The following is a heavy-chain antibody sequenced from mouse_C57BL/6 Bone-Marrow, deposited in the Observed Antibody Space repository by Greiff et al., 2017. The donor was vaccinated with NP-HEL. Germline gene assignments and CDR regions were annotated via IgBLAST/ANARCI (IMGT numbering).Heavy chain of an antibody. D-gene: IGHD1-1*02. CDR1: EFTFSSYA. J-gene: IGHJ3*01. CDR2: ISDGGSYT. Sequence: EVMLVESGGGLVKPGGSLKLSCAASEFTFSSYAMSWVRQTPEKRLEWVATISDGGSYTYYPDNVKGRFTISRDNAKNNLYLQMSHLKSEDTAMYYCARDRNYLYWGQGTLVTVSA. CDR3: ARDRNYLY. V-gene: IGHV5-4*01.